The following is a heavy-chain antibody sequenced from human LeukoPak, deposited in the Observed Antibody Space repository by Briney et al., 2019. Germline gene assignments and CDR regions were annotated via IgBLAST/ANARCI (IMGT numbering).Heavy chain of an antibody. Sequence: GASVKVSCKASGYTFTNYGISWVRQAPGQGLEWMGRISAYNGNTDYAQKLQGRVTITTDTSTTTAYMELRSLRSDDTAVYYCARDVGYCSSTSCSRGDYWGQGTLVTVSS. CDR3: ARDVGYCSSTSCSRGDY. CDR2: ISAYNGNT. J-gene: IGHJ4*02. D-gene: IGHD2-2*01. CDR1: GYTFTNYG. V-gene: IGHV1-18*01.